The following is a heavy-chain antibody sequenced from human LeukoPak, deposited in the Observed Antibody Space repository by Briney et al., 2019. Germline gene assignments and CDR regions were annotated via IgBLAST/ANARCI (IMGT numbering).Heavy chain of an antibody. CDR3: ARRIVGPTSGGDY. Sequence: GGSLRLSCAASGFTFSSYWMRWVRQAPGKGLELVANIKQDGSEKYYVDSVQGRFTISRDNAKNSLYLQMNSLRVEDTAVYYCARRIVGPTSGGDYWGQGTPVTVSS. D-gene: IGHD1-26*01. V-gene: IGHV3-7*01. J-gene: IGHJ4*02. CDR2: IKQDGSEK. CDR1: GFTFSSYW.